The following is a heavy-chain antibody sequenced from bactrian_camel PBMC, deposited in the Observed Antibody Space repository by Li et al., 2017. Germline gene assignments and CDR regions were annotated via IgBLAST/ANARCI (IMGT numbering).Heavy chain of an antibody. J-gene: IGHJ4*01. V-gene: IGHV3-3*01. Sequence: HVQLVESGGGSVQAGGSLRLSCAASGYDYSPNYMAMGWFRQGPGKEREGVAGIGRGSGSTYYPVSVKGRFTISQDWTENTAYLQMNSLTPEDTGMYYCAALHLRAYGGLCGDWKRAYNSWGQGTQVTVS. CDR1: GYDYSPNYMA. D-gene: IGHD6*01. CDR3: AALHLRAYGGLCGDWKRAYNS. CDR2: IGRGSGST.